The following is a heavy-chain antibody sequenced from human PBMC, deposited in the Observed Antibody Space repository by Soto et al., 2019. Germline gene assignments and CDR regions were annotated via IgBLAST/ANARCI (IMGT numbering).Heavy chain of an antibody. J-gene: IGHJ2*01. CDR2: IYVDGRT. V-gene: IGHV3-66*04. CDR1: GFTVSSSY. D-gene: IGHD1-26*01. CDR3: ARHVGSYWYFDL. Sequence: EMQLVESGGGLVQPGGSLRLSCAASGFTVSSSYMGWVRRAPGKGLEWVSSIYVDGRTYYADSVKDRFTISTDNSQDTLSLQMNSLRADDTAIYYCARHVGSYWYFDLWGRGTLVAVSS.